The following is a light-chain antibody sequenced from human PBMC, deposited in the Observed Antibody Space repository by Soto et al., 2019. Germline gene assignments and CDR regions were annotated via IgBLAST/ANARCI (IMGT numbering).Light chain of an antibody. J-gene: IGKJ4*01. CDR3: QQYYSSPLT. V-gene: IGKV4-1*01. CDR1: QSALHSSYKSNH. CDR2: GAS. Sequence: DVVMSQSPDSLAVSLGERATINCKSSQSALHSSYKSNHLAWYQQKPGQPPKPLIYGASTRESGVPDRFSGSGSGTDFTLTISSLQAEDVAVYYCQQYYSSPLTFGGGTRVEIK.